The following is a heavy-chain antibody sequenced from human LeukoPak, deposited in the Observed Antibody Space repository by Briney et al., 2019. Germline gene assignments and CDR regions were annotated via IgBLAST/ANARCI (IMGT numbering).Heavy chain of an antibody. Sequence: ASVKVSCKASEGGFSTYNTHWVKQAPGKGLEWVGRLDPEVGDPIYARAFQDRVTISLDSSKDTAYLELTSLTSDDTAIYFCATTFVDISGLDHWGQGTLVSVSS. D-gene: IGHD3-9*01. CDR2: LDPEVGDP. CDR3: ATTFVDISGLDH. CDR1: EGGFSTYN. J-gene: IGHJ5*02. V-gene: IGHV1-69-2*01.